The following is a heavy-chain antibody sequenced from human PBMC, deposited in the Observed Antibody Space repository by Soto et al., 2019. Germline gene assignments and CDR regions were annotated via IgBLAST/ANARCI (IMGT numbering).Heavy chain of an antibody. D-gene: IGHD3-3*01. Sequence: QVQLQESGPGLVKPSETLSLTCTVSGGSVSSDRYFWSWVRQPPGKGLEWIGYVSYRGITTYNPSLKRRVTMLLGTSTNQMALKLRSVTAADTAVYYCARDREYSFGLTYDIWGQETMITVS. J-gene: IGHJ3*02. V-gene: IGHV4-61*01. CDR1: GGSVSSDRYF. CDR2: VSYRGIT. CDR3: ARDREYSFGLTYDI.